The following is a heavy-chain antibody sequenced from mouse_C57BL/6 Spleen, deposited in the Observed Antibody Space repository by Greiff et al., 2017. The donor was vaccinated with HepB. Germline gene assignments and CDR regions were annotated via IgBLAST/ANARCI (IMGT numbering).Heavy chain of an antibody. CDR3: ARKGHAMDY. CDR2: IYPGDGDT. J-gene: IGHJ4*01. D-gene: IGHD3-3*01. V-gene: IGHV1-82*01. Sequence: VQLVESGPELVKPGASVKISCKASGYAFSSSWMNWVKQRPGKGLEWIGRIYPGDGDTNYNGKFKGKATLTADKSSSTAYMQLSSLTSEDSAVYFCARKGHAMDYWGQGTSVTVSS. CDR1: GYAFSSSW.